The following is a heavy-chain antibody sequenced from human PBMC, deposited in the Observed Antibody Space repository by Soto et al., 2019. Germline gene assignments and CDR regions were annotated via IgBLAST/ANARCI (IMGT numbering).Heavy chain of an antibody. V-gene: IGHV1-69*02. CDR1: GDTFTFYS. J-gene: IGHJ4*02. D-gene: IGHD3-10*01. CDR2: INPILSMS. CDR3: ASSYGSGYRAFDY. Sequence: QVKWVQSGAEVKRPGSSVKVSCKASGDTFTFYSINWVRQAPGLGLEWMGRINPILSMSNYAQRFQGRVTMTADKSTSTAYMELSSLRSEDTAIYYCASSYGSGYRAFDYWGQGALVTVSS.